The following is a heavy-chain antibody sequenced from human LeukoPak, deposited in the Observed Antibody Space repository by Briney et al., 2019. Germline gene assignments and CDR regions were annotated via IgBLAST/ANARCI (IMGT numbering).Heavy chain of an antibody. V-gene: IGHV4-39*01. CDR1: GGSISSSSYY. CDR2: ICYSGST. D-gene: IGHD3-10*01. CDR3: AAFRGSPIDI. Sequence: SETLSLTCTVSGGSISSSSYYWGWIRQPPGKGLEWIGSICYSGSTYYNPSLKSRVTISVDTSKNQFSLKLSSVTAADTAVYYCAAFRGSPIDIWGQGTMVTVSS. J-gene: IGHJ3*02.